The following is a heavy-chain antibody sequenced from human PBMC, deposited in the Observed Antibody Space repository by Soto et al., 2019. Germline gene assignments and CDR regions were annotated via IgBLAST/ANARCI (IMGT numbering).Heavy chain of an antibody. Sequence: QLQLQESGPGLVKPSETLSLTCTVSGGSISSSSYYWGWIRQPPGKGLEWIGSIYYSGSTYYNPSLKSRVPISVYTSKNQFSVKLSSVTAADTAVYSCARHDGDDYGGNSVDYWGQGTLVTVSS. CDR1: GGSISSSSYY. D-gene: IGHD4-17*01. V-gene: IGHV4-39*01. CDR2: IYYSGST. CDR3: ARHDGDDYGGNSVDY. J-gene: IGHJ4*02.